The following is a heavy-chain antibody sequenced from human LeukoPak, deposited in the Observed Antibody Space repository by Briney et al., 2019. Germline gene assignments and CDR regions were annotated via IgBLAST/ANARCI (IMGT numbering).Heavy chain of an antibody. CDR2: IYSGGTT. V-gene: IGHV3-66*02. CDR3: ARDGFSNGYDLDY. CDR1: GFTVSINY. Sequence: GGSLRLSCTASGFTVSINYMSWVRQAPGKGLEWVSVIYSGGTTYYADSVKGRFTISRDNSNNKVYLQMNSLRGEDTAVYYCARDGFSNGYDLDYWGQGTLVTVSS. D-gene: IGHD5-12*01. J-gene: IGHJ4*02.